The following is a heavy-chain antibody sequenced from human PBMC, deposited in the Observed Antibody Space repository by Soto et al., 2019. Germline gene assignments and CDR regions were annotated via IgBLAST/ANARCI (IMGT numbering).Heavy chain of an antibody. CDR3: ARDSTLENTPPLVYYGMDV. J-gene: IGHJ6*02. CDR1: GYTFTSYG. V-gene: IGHV1-18*01. Sequence: QVQLVQSGAEVKKPGASVKVSCKASGYTFTSYGISWVRQAPGQGLEWMGWISAYNGNTNYAQKLQGRVTMTTDTXXSXAXXELRSLRSDDTAVYYCARDSTLENTPPLVYYGMDVWGQGTTVTVSS. CDR2: ISAYNGNT.